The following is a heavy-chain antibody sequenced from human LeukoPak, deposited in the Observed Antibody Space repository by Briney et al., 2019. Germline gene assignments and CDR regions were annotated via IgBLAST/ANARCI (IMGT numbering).Heavy chain of an antibody. CDR3: ARSLTMVRGVGYYYYMDV. V-gene: IGHV1-69*06. CDR1: GGTFSSYA. Sequence: SVKVSCKASGGTFSSYAISWVRQAPGQGREWMGGIIPIFGTANYAQKFQGRVTITADKSTSTAYMELSSLRSEDTAVYYCARSLTMVRGVGYYYYMDVWGKGTTVTVSS. CDR2: IIPIFGTA. D-gene: IGHD3-10*01. J-gene: IGHJ6*03.